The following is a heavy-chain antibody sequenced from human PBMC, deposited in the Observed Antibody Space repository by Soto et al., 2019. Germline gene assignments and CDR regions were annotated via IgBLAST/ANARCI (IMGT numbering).Heavy chain of an antibody. J-gene: IGHJ4*02. CDR3: AQRQTYCGGNCYSGFDY. Sequence: QITLKESGPTLVKPTQTLTLTCTFSGFSLSTSGVGVGWIRQPPGKALEWLALIYWDDDKRYSPSLKSRLTITTDTSKNQVVLTMTNMDPVDTATYHCAQRQTYCGGNCYSGFDYWGQGTLVTVSS. CDR1: GFSLSTSGVG. D-gene: IGHD2-21*02. CDR2: IYWDDDK. V-gene: IGHV2-5*02.